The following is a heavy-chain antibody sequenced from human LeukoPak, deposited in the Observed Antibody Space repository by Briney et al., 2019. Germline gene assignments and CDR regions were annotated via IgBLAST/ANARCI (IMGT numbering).Heavy chain of an antibody. Sequence: ASVKVSCKASGYTFTGYFMHWVRQAPGQGLEWMGWINPNSGGTNYAQKFQGRVTMTRDTSISTAYMELSRLRSDDTAVYYCARELNYDSSGYYFDYWGQGTLVTVSS. CDR3: ARELNYDSSGYYFDY. CDR1: GYTFTGYF. V-gene: IGHV1-2*02. CDR2: INPNSGGT. J-gene: IGHJ4*02. D-gene: IGHD3-22*01.